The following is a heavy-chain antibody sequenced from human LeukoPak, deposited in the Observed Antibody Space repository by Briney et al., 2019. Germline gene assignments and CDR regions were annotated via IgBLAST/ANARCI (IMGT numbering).Heavy chain of an antibody. CDR1: DGGITGYY. J-gene: IGHJ4*02. V-gene: IGHV4-59*01. CDR3: ARGYSTSWTHYLDH. CDR2: IYSAST. D-gene: IGHD6-13*01. Sequence: PSETLSLTCSVSDGGITGYYWGWIRQPPGKGLEWIGHIYSASTNYNPSLKSRVTISVDTSKNQFSLRLNSVTAADTAVYYCARGYSTSWTHYLDHWGQGALVTVSS.